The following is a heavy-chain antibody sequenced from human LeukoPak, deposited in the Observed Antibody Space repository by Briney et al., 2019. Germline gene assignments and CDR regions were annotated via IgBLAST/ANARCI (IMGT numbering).Heavy chain of an antibody. CDR3: ARTDYGSGSWNDY. V-gene: IGHV7-4-1*02. CDR2: INTNTGNP. J-gene: IGHJ4*02. CDR1: GHTFTGYY. D-gene: IGHD3-10*01. Sequence: ASVKVSCKASGHTFTGYYMHWVRQAPGQGLEWMGWINTNTGNPTYAQGFTGRFVFSLDTSVSTAYLQISSLKAEDTAVYYCARTDYGSGSWNDYWGQGTLVTVSS.